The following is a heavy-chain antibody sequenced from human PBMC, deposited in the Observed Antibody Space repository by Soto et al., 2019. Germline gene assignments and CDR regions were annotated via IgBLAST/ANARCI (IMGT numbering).Heavy chain of an antibody. CDR3: ARDLGYSYGSNWFDP. V-gene: IGHV1-69*13. J-gene: IGHJ5*02. CDR2: IIPIFGTA. Sequence: SVKVSCKASGGTFSSYAISWVRQAPGQGLEWMGGIIPIFGTANYAQKFQGRVTITADESTSTAYMELSSLRSEDTAVYYCARDLGYSYGSNWFDPWGQGTLVTVSS. D-gene: IGHD5-18*01. CDR1: GGTFSSYA.